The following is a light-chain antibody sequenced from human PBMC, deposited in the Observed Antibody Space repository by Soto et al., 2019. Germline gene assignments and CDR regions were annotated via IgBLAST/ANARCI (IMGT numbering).Light chain of an antibody. J-gene: IGLJ1*01. Sequence: QSALTQPRSVSGSPGQSVTISCTGTNSDVGAYNYVSWYQQHPGKAPKVMIYDVTERPSGVPDRFSGSKSGNTASLTISGLQAEDEADYYCCSYAGSPRYVLGTGTKLT. CDR1: NSDVGAYNY. V-gene: IGLV2-11*01. CDR3: CSYAGSPRYV. CDR2: DVT.